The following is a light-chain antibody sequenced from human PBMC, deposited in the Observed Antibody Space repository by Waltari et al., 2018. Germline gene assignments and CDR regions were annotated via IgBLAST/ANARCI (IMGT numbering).Light chain of an antibody. Sequence: QLTQFPSSLSASVGDTVTITCRTSPDMIKYLAWYQQKTGQAPKILVYLAYTLESGVPSRFAGSGSGTDFTLTISSLQPEDSATYYCQQMNTYPRTFGQGTRVEIK. V-gene: IGKV1-9*01. CDR3: QQMNTYPRT. J-gene: IGKJ1*01. CDR2: LAY. CDR1: PDMIKY.